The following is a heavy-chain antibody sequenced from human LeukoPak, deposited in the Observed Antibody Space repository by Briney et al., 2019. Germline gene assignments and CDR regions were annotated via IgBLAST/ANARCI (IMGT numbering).Heavy chain of an antibody. Sequence: ASVKVSCKASGYTFTRYYMQWVRQAPGQGLEGRGWINPNSGGTNYAQKFLGRVTITSDTSISTAYMELSRLRSDDTSVYYCARALGYSVYDFSHVAFDIWGQGTMVTVSS. CDR1: GYTFTRYY. CDR3: ARALGYSVYDFSHVAFDI. D-gene: IGHD5/OR15-5a*01. J-gene: IGHJ3*02. V-gene: IGHV1-2*02. CDR2: INPNSGGT.